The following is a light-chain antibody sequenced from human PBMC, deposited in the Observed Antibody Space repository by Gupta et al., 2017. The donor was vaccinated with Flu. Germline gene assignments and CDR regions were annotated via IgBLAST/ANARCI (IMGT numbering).Light chain of an antibody. V-gene: IGKV1-16*01. CDR1: RDIDYY. CDR3: QQYSYYPHT. Sequence: PSSLSASVGDRVTITCRASRDIDYYLAWFQQKPGKAPESLIYAASRLQSGVPSRISGSGSGTDFTLTISGLQPGDSATYYCQQYSYYPHTFGGGTKVEIK. J-gene: IGKJ4*01. CDR2: AAS.